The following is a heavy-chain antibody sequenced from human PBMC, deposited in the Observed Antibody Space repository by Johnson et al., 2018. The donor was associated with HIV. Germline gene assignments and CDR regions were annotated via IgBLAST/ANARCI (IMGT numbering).Heavy chain of an antibody. J-gene: IGHJ3*02. CDR1: GFTFSKAW. CDR3: ARARTVVIARPDAFDI. D-gene: IGHD2-21*01. CDR2: NKSKTDGGTT. Sequence: VQLVESGGGLVKPGGSLRLSCAASGFTFSKAWMSWVRQAPGEGLEWVGRNKSKTDGGTTDYAAPVKGRFTISRDDSKNTLYLKMNSLRAEDTAVYYCARARTVVIARPDAFDIWGQGTMVTVSS. V-gene: IGHV3-15*01.